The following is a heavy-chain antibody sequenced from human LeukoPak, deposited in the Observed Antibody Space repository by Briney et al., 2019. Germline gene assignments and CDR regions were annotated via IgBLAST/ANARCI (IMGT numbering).Heavy chain of an antibody. D-gene: IGHD1-26*01. J-gene: IGHJ4*02. Sequence: SVKVSCKASGGTFNNYAISWVRQAPGQGLEWMGGIIPIFDTANYAQKFQGRVTMTRDTSISTAYMELSRLRSDDTAVYYCARGGHRGSYPLDDYWGQGTLVTVSS. CDR1: GGTFNNYA. CDR2: IIPIFDTA. CDR3: ARGGHRGSYPLDDY. V-gene: IGHV1-69*05.